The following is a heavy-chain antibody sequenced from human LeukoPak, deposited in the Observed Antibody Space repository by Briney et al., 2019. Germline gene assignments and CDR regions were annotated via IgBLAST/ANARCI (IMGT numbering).Heavy chain of an antibody. D-gene: IGHD3-10*01. CDR3: AREGSGSHYPSHFDY. J-gene: IGHJ4*02. Sequence: PSETLSLTCAVYGXSFSGYYGSWIRQPPGKGLEWIGEINHSGSTNYNPSLKSRVTISVDTSKNQFSLKLSSVTAADTAVYYCAREGSGSHYPSHFDYWGQGTLVTVSS. CDR2: INHSGST. CDR1: GXSFSGYY. V-gene: IGHV4-34*01.